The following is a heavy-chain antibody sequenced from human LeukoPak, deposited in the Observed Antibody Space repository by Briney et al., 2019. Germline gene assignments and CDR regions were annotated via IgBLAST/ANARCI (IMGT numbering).Heavy chain of an antibody. CDR1: GFTFGDYA. D-gene: IGHD4-17*01. CDR3: AREDYGDYDYDY. V-gene: IGHV3-48*03. Sequence: GGSLRLSCTASGFTFGDYAMNWVRQAPGKGLEWVSYISSSGSTIYYADSVKGRFTISGDNAKNSLYLQMNSLRAEDTAVYYCAREDYGDYDYDYWGQGTLVTVSS. CDR2: ISSSGSTI. J-gene: IGHJ4*02.